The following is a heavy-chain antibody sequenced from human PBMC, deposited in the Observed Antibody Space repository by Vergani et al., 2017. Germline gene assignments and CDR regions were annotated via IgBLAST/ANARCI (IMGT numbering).Heavy chain of an antibody. CDR1: GGSISSSSYY. CDR3: ARGLRRYMDV. V-gene: IGHV4-39*07. Sequence: QLQLQESGPGLVKPSETLSLTCTVSGGSISSSSYYWGWIRQPPGKGLEWIGSIYYSGSTNYNPSLKSRVTISVDTSKNQFSLKLSSVTAADTAVYYCARGLRRYMDVWGKGTTVTVSS. CDR2: IYYSGST. J-gene: IGHJ6*03.